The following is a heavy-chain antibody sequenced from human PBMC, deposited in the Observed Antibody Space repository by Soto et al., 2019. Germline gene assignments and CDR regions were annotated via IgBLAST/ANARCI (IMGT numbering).Heavy chain of an antibody. Sequence: GWSPRLSCAASGLTFSSHWMSWVRQAPGKGLEWVASIKEDGSEKYYMDSVRGRFTISRDNAKNSVYLQINSLRAEDTAVYYCARDLNFDILGQG. V-gene: IGHV3-7*01. CDR3: ARDLNFDI. J-gene: IGHJ3*02. CDR2: IKEDGSEK. CDR1: GLTFSSHW.